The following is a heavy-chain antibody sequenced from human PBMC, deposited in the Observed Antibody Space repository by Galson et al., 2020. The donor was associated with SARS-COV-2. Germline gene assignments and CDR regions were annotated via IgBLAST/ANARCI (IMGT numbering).Heavy chain of an antibody. CDR2: IYPRDSDT. D-gene: IGHD3-16*01. J-gene: IGHJ4*02. Sequence: GESLKISCEASGYTFTTYWIGWVRQMPGRGLEWLGIIYPRDSDTTYSPSSQGQVTISVEKSISTAFLQWSTLKASDTATYYCARVSTTWRGTPNCFDFWGQGTMVSVSS. CDR3: ARVSTTWRGTPNCFDF. CDR1: GYTFTTYW. V-gene: IGHV5-51*01.